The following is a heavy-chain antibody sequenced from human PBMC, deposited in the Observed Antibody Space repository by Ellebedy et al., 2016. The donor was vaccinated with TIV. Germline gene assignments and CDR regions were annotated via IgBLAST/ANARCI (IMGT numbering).Heavy chain of an antibody. Sequence: ASVKVSXXASGYTFTSYGISWVRQAPGQGLEWMGWISAYNGNTNYAQKLQGRVTMTTDTSTSTAYMELRSLRSDDTAVYYCARSDREGVRGVIIRVRAPEWFDPWGQGTLVPLSS. V-gene: IGHV1-18*01. CDR3: ARSDREGVRGVIIRVRAPEWFDP. J-gene: IGHJ5*02. CDR2: ISAYNGNT. D-gene: IGHD3-10*01. CDR1: GYTFTSYG.